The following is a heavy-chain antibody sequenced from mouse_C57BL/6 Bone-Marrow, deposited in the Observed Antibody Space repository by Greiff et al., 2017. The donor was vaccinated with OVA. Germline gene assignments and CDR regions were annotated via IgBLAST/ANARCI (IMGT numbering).Heavy chain of an antibody. V-gene: IGHV1-53*01. J-gene: IGHJ2*01. CDR1: GYTFTSYW. D-gene: IGHD1-1*01. Sequence: QVQLQQPGTELVKPGASVKLSCKASGYTFTSYWMHWVKQRPGQGLEWIGNINPSNGGTNYNEKFKSKATLTVDKSSSTAYMQLSSLTSEDSAVYFCARIDYGSSLYYFDYWGQGTTLTVSS. CDR2: INPSNGGT. CDR3: ARIDYGSSLYYFDY.